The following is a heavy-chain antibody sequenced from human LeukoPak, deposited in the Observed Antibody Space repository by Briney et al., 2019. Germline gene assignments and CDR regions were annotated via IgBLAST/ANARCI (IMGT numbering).Heavy chain of an antibody. Sequence: GGSLRLSCAPSAFTLTNSWIPWVRQAQGKWMEWVANIKPDGSTKHYAESLKGRFTISRDNPTRSMYVQMNSLRTADTAVYYCAIDTDGSLYYWGQGILVTVAS. V-gene: IGHV3-7*01. CDR2: IKPDGSTK. CDR1: AFTLTNSW. D-gene: IGHD1-26*01. CDR3: AIDTDGSLYY. J-gene: IGHJ4*02.